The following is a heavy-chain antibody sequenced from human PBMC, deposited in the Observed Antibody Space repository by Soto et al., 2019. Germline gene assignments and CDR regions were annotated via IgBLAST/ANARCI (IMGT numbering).Heavy chain of an antibody. Sequence: QVQLVQSGAEVKKPGASVKVSCKASGYTFTSYAMHWVRQAPGQRLEWMGWINAGNGNTKYSQKFQGRVTITRDTAASTAYMELSSLRSEDTAVYYCARARVLSIAVAGTFYRGGWFDPWGQGTLVTVSS. CDR1: GYTFTSYA. CDR2: INAGNGNT. J-gene: IGHJ5*02. V-gene: IGHV1-3*01. CDR3: ARARVLSIAVAGTFYRGGWFDP. D-gene: IGHD6-19*01.